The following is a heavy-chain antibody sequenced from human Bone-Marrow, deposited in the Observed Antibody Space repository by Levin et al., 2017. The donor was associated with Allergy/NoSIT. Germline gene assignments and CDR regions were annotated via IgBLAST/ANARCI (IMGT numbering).Heavy chain of an antibody. V-gene: IGHV3-11*01. D-gene: IGHD3-9*01. Sequence: GESLKISCAASGFTFKDYYMSWTRQAPGKGLEWLSYISHSGNTIYYADSVRGRFTISRDNAKNSLFLQMDSLRAEDTALYFCARTSRFYDTLTGYYNDYYYGMDVWGQGTTVTVSS. CDR2: ISHSGNTI. CDR3: ARTSRFYDTLTGYYNDYYYGMDV. CDR1: GFTFKDYY. J-gene: IGHJ6*02.